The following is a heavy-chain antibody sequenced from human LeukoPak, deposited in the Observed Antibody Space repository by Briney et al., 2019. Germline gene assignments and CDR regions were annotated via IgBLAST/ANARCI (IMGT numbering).Heavy chain of an antibody. Sequence: PSETLSLTCTVSGDSIGSTSYYWGWIRQPPGEGLEWIGGIYYSGSTYYNPSLKSRVTISVDTSKNQFSLKLSSVTAADTAVYYCAGHGPYRFSDLWGRGTLVTVSS. CDR1: GDSIGSTSYY. D-gene: IGHD3/OR15-3a*01. CDR2: IYYSGST. J-gene: IGHJ2*01. CDR3: AGHGPYRFSDL. V-gene: IGHV4-39*01.